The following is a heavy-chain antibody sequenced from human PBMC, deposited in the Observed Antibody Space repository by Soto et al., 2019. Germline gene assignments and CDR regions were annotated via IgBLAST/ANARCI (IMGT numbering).Heavy chain of an antibody. CDR3: AAAATINDSFNI. D-gene: IGHD5-12*01. J-gene: IGHJ3*02. Sequence: EVQLVESGGGLVQPGASLRLSCAASGFTFRNYWMHWVRQAPGKGLVWVSRINPDGSNTTYADSVKGRFTISRDNAKNTLYRQMSSLRAEDTSVYYCAAAATINDSFNIWGQGTIVTVSS. V-gene: IGHV3-74*01. CDR1: GFTFRNYW. CDR2: INPDGSNT.